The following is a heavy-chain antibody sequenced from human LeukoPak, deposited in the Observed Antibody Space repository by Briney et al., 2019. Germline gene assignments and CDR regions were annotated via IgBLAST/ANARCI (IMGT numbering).Heavy chain of an antibody. CDR3: GKYSASGSRYFDY. Sequence: GGSLRLSCAASGFTFSNYAMTWVRQAPGKELEWVAVIDSSGGGIYYADSVKGRFTISRDNSKNTLYLQMNSLRAEDTAVFYCGKYSASGSRYFDYWGQGTLVTVSS. V-gene: IGHV3-23*01. CDR1: GFTFSNYA. D-gene: IGHD1-26*01. J-gene: IGHJ4*02. CDR2: IDSSGGGI.